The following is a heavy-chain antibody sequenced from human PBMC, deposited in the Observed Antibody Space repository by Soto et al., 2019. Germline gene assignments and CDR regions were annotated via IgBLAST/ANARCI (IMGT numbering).Heavy chain of an antibody. Sequence: PSETLSLTCAVYGGSFSCYYWSWIRQPPGKGLEWIGEINHSGSTNYNPSLKSRVTISVDTSKNQFSLKLSSVTAADTAVYYCARGVKGSSWYGGANYYYYGMDVWGQGTTVTVSS. CDR3: ARGVKGSSWYGGANYYYYGMDV. CDR2: INHSGST. J-gene: IGHJ6*02. CDR1: GGSFSCYY. V-gene: IGHV4-34*01. D-gene: IGHD6-13*01.